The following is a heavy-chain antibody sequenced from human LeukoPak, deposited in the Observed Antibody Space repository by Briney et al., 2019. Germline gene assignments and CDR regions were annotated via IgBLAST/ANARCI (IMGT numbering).Heavy chain of an antibody. CDR1: GYTFTSYY. J-gene: IGHJ4*02. D-gene: IGHD3-22*01. CDR2: INPSGGST. V-gene: IGHV1-46*01. CDR3: ATQLSSGWPLRHLPFDY. Sequence: GASVKVSCKASGYTFTSYYMHWVRQAPGQGLEWMGIINPSGGSTSYAQKFQGGVTMTEDTSTDTAYMELSSLRSEDTAVYYCATQLSSGWPLRHLPFDYWGQGTLVTVSS.